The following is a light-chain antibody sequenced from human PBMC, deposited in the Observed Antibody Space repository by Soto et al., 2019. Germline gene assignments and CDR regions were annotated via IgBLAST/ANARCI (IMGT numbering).Light chain of an antibody. Sequence: QSALTQPASVSGSPGQPITISGTGTTGDVGGYNFVSWYQQYPGKAPKLMICDVSNRPSGVSNRFSGSKSGNTASLTISGLQAEDEADYYCSSFTGSNYVFGTGTKLTVL. CDR3: SSFTGSNYV. V-gene: IGLV2-14*03. J-gene: IGLJ1*01. CDR1: TGDVGGYNF. CDR2: DVS.